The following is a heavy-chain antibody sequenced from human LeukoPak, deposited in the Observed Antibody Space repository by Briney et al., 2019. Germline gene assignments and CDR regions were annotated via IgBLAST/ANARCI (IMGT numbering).Heavy chain of an antibody. Sequence: ASVKVSCKASGYTFTSYGISWVRQAPGQGLEWMGWISAYNGNTNYAQKLQGRVTMTTDTSTSTAYMELRSLRSGDTAVYYCAREYGDYVWGSYFSLGYYFDYWGQGTLVTVSS. J-gene: IGHJ4*02. CDR3: AREYGDYVWGSYFSLGYYFDY. D-gene: IGHD3-16*01. CDR1: GYTFTSYG. CDR2: ISAYNGNT. V-gene: IGHV1-18*01.